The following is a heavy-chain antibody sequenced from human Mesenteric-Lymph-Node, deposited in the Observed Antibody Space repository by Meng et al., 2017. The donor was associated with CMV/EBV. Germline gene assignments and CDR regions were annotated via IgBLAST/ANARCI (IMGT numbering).Heavy chain of an antibody. Sequence: GGSLRLSCVVSGLSFSDYYMIWIRQAPGKGLEWVSYVSSTGGTIYYADSAKGRFTIFRDNTKNSLYLQMTSLSAEDTALYFCARWGDEGGNFGLDHWGQGTLVTVSS. V-gene: IGHV3-11*04. J-gene: IGHJ4*02. CDR2: VSSTGGTI. CDR1: GLSFSDYY. D-gene: IGHD4-23*01. CDR3: ARWGDEGGNFGLDH.